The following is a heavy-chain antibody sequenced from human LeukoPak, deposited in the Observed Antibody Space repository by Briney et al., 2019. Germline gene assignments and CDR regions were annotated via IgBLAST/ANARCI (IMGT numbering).Heavy chain of an antibody. Sequence: GGSLRLSCAASTFIFSNYAMHWVRQAPGKGLEWVAIIWYDGSNKYYADSVQGRFTISRDNAKNSLYLQMNSLRAEDTAVYYCARRYFDYWGQGTLVTVSS. J-gene: IGHJ4*02. CDR2: IWYDGSNK. CDR3: ARRYFDY. CDR1: TFIFSNYA. V-gene: IGHV3-33*03.